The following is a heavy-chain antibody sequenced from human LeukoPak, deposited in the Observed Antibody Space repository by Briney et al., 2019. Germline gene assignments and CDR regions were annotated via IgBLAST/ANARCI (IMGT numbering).Heavy chain of an antibody. CDR1: GFTFDDYA. D-gene: IGHD2-15*01. J-gene: IGHJ4*02. CDR2: ISWNSGSI. Sequence: PGGSLRLSCAASGFTFDDYAMHWVRQAPGKGLEWVSGISWNSGSIGYADSVKGRFTISRDNAKNSLYLQMNSLRAEDTALYYCARSYCSGGSCYSEFSYWGQGTLVTVSS. V-gene: IGHV3-9*01. CDR3: ARSYCSGGSCYSEFSY.